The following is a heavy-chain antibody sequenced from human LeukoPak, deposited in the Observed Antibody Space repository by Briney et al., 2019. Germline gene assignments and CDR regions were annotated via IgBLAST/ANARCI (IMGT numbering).Heavy chain of an antibody. J-gene: IGHJ4*02. V-gene: IGHV4-61*02. D-gene: IGHD3-22*01. CDR3: AREAYYYDSSGYYDY. Sequence: SQTLSLTCTASGGSISSGSYYWSWIRQPAGKGLEWIGRIYTSGSTNYNPSLKSRVTISVDTSKNQFSLKLSSVTAADTAVYYCAREAYYYDSSGYYDYWGQGTLVTVSS. CDR1: GGSISSGSYY. CDR2: IYTSGST.